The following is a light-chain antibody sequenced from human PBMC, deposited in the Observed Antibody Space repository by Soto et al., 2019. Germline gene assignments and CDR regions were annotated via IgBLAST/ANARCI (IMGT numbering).Light chain of an antibody. CDR1: DIGSKS. CDR2: YDS. V-gene: IGLV3-21*04. Sequence: SYELTQPPSVSVAPGKTARITCGGNDIGSKSVHWYQQKPGQAPVLVIYYDSDRPSGIPERFSGSKSGNTATLTISKVEARDEADYYCQVLDSNKDHGVFGGGAQLTL. CDR3: QVLDSNKDHGV. J-gene: IGLJ2*01.